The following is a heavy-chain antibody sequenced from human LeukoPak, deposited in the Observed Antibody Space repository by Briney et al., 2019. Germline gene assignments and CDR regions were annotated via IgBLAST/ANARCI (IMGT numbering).Heavy chain of an antibody. CDR2: INHSGST. J-gene: IGHJ4*02. V-gene: IGHV4-34*01. Sequence: SETLSLTCAVYGGSFSGYYWSWIRQPPGKGLEWIWEINHSGSTNYNPSLKSRVTISVDTSKDQFSLKLSSVTAADTAVYYCARGFRRVDYWGQGTLVTVSS. CDR1: GGSFSGYY. CDR3: ARGFRRVDY.